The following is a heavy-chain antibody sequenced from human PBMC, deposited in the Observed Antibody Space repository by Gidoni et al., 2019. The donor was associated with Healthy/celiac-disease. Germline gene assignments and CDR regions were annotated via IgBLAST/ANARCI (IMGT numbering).Heavy chain of an antibody. CDR3: ARSLRRYGSGSYTY. V-gene: IGHV4-34*01. Sequence: QVQLQQWGAGRLKPSETLSLTCPVYGGSFSGYYWSWIRQPPGKGLEWIGEINHSGSTNYNPSLKSRVTISVDTSKNQFSLKLSSVTAADTAVYYCARSLRRYGSGSYTYWGQGTLVTVSS. D-gene: IGHD3-10*01. CDR2: INHSGST. J-gene: IGHJ4*02. CDR1: GGSFSGYY.